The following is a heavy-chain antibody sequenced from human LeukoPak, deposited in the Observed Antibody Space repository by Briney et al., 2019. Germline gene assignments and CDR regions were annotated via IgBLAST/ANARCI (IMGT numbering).Heavy chain of an antibody. V-gene: IGHV1-69*08. CDR1: GGTFSSYT. D-gene: IGHD4-11*01. CDR3: ARDGDYSNYIFDY. CDR2: IIPILGTA. Sequence: GASVKVSCKASGGTFSSYTISWVRQAPGQGLEWMGRIIPILGTANYAQKFQGRVTITADKSTSTAYMELSSLRFEDTAVYYCARDGDYSNYIFDYWGQGTLVTVSS. J-gene: IGHJ4*02.